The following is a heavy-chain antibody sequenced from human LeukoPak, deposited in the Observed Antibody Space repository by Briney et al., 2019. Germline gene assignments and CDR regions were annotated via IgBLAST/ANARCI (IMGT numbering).Heavy chain of an antibody. CDR3: ARGADSSGYYSIFYCDY. J-gene: IGHJ4*02. CDR1: GVSISSYY. D-gene: IGHD3-22*01. Sequence: SETLSLTCTVSGVSISSYYWNWIRQPPGKGLEWIGYIYYSGSTNYNPSLKSRVTISVDTSKNQFSLKLSSVTAADTAVYYCARGADSSGYYSIFYCDYWGQGTLVTVSS. CDR2: IYYSGST. V-gene: IGHV4-59*01.